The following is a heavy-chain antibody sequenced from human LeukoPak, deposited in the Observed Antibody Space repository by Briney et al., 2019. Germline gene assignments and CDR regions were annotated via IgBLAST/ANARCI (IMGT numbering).Heavy chain of an antibody. D-gene: IGHD1-26*01. CDR1: GGSNSSGGYY. CDR3: ARAHPSGSYVFDY. J-gene: IGHJ4*02. V-gene: IGHV4-31*03. Sequence: SQTLSLTCTVSGGSNSSGGYYWSWIRQHPGKGLEWIGYIYYSGSTYYNPSLKSRVTISVDTSKNQFSLKLSSVTAADTAVYYCARAHPSGSYVFDYWGQGTLVTVSS. CDR2: IYYSGST.